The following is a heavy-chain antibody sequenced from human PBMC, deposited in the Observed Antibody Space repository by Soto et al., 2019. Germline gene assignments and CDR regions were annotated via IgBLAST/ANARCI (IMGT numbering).Heavy chain of an antibody. Sequence: SETLSLTCTVSGGSISSGGYYWSWIRQHPGKGLEWIGYIYYSGSTYYNPSLKSRVTISVDTSKNQFSLKLSSVTAADTAVYYCARDKTERSGYSYGYEIGIWFDPWGQGTLVTVSS. CDR3: ARDKTERSGYSYGYEIGIWFDP. CDR1: GGSISSGGYY. V-gene: IGHV4-31*03. D-gene: IGHD5-18*01. CDR2: IYYSGST. J-gene: IGHJ5*02.